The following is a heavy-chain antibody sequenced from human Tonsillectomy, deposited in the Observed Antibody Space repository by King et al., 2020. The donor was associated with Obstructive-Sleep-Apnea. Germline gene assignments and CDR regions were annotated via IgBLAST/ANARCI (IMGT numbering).Heavy chain of an antibody. CDR1: GFTFSSYA. CDR2: ISGSGGST. CDR3: AKDRDTYYYDSSGYYYDY. J-gene: IGHJ4*02. V-gene: IGHV3-23*04. Sequence: VQLVESGGGLVQPGGSLRLSCAASGFTFSSYAMSWVRQAPGKGLEWVSAISGSGGSTYYADSVKGRFTISRDNSKNTLYLQMNSLRAEDTAVYYCAKDRDTYYYDSSGYYYDYWGQGTLVTVSS. D-gene: IGHD3-22*01.